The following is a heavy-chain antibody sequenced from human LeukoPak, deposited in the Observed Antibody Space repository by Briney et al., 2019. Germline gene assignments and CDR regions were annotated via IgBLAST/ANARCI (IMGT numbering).Heavy chain of an antibody. CDR1: GFTVSDYS. Sequence: PGGSLRLSCAASGFTVSDYSMNWVRQAPGKGLEWISYIGIDSGNTNYADSVKGRFTISGDKAKNSLYLKMNSLRVEDTAVYYCARDYKYAFDNWGQGTLVTVSS. D-gene: IGHD5-24*01. CDR2: IGIDSGNT. J-gene: IGHJ4*02. V-gene: IGHV3-48*01. CDR3: ARDYKYAFDN.